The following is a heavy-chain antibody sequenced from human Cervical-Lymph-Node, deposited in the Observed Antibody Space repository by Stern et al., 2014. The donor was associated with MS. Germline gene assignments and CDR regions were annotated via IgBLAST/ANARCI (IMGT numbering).Heavy chain of an antibody. D-gene: IGHD3-16*01. CDR2: INSDGSST. J-gene: IGHJ4*02. CDR3: VRDNYGTDY. V-gene: IGHV3-74*03. Sequence: VQLVESGGDFVQPGGSLRLSCAASGFIFSNYWMQWVRQAPGKGLVWVSHINSDGSSTTYADSVKGRFTTSRDNAKNTLYLQMDDLRAEDTAVYFCVRDNYGTDYWGQGTLVTVSS. CDR1: GFIFSNYW.